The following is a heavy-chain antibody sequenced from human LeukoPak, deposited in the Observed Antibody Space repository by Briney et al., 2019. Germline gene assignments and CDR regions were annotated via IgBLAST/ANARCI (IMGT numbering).Heavy chain of an antibody. D-gene: IGHD2-2*01. CDR3: ARAGRGYCSSTSCSDAFDI. Sequence: SETLSLTCTVSGGSISSGDYYWSWIRQPPGKGLEWIGYIYYSGSTYYNPSLKSRVTISVDTSKNQFSLKLSSVTAADTAVYYCARAGRGYCSSTSCSDAFDIWGQGTMVTVSS. J-gene: IGHJ3*02. V-gene: IGHV4-30-4*01. CDR2: IYYSGST. CDR1: GGSISSGDYY.